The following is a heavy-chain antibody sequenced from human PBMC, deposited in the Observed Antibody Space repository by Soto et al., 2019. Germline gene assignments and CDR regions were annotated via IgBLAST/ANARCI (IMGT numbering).Heavy chain of an antibody. CDR2: IYYSGST. V-gene: IGHV4-59*08. Sequence: SETLSLTCTVSGGSISSYYWSWIRQPPVKGLEWIGYIYYSGSTNYNPSLKSRVTISVDTSKNQFSLKLSSVTAADTAVYYCARHNTGSLDYWGQGTLVTVSS. CDR1: GGSISSYY. D-gene: IGHD2-15*01. CDR3: ARHNTGSLDY. J-gene: IGHJ4*02.